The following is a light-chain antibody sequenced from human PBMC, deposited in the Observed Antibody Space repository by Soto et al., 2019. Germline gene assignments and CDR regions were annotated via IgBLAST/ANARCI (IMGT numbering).Light chain of an antibody. J-gene: IGKJ2*01. CDR2: GAS. V-gene: IGKV3-15*01. CDR1: QSVSSN. CDR3: QQYNNWPPYT. Sequence: EIVMTQSPATLSVSPGERATLSCRASQSVSSNSAWYQQKPGQAPRLLIYGASTRATGIPARFSGSGSGTEVTLTISSLQSEDLAVYYCQQYNNWPPYTFGQGTKLEIK.